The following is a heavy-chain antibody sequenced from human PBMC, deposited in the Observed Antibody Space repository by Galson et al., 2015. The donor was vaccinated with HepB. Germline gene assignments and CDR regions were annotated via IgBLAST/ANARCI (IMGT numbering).Heavy chain of an antibody. CDR2: INSDGSST. V-gene: IGHV3-74*01. CDR1: GFTFRSYW. CDR3: ARGGYSIEDAFDI. Sequence: SLRLSCAASGFTFRSYWMHWVRQAPGKGLEWVSRINSDGSSTSYADSVKGRFTISRDNAKNTLYLQMNSLRAEDTAVYYCARGGYSIEDAFDIWGQGTMVTVSS. J-gene: IGHJ3*02. D-gene: IGHD3-22*01.